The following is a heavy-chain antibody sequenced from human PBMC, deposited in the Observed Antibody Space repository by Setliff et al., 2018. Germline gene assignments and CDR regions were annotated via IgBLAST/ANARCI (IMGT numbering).Heavy chain of an antibody. J-gene: IGHJ4*02. CDR1: GGTLTDYF. V-gene: IGHV4-34*01. CDR2: IDHGGGS. CDR3: ARGGSTIASRPDLVYFDS. D-gene: IGHD6-6*01. Sequence: PSETLSLTCTVSGGTLTDYFWSWVRQPPGKRLEWIGDIDHGGGSSYNPSLQSRVTLSLDTSRKNFSLRLTSVAAADTAVYYCARGGSTIASRPDLVYFDSWGRGALVTVSS.